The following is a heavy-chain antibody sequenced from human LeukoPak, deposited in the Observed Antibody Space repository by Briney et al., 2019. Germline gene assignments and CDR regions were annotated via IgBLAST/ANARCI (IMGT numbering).Heavy chain of an antibody. CDR3: ASLVVGTNNGGLYFWY. D-gene: IGHD1-26*01. Sequence: GESLKISCKGSGYSFTSYWSGWVRQMPGKGLEWMGIIYPGDSDTRYSPSFQGQVTISADKSISTAYLQWSSLKASDTAMYYCASLVVGTNNGGLYFWYWGQGTPVTLSS. J-gene: IGHJ6*01. CDR2: IYPGDSDT. V-gene: IGHV5-51*01. CDR1: GYSFTSYW.